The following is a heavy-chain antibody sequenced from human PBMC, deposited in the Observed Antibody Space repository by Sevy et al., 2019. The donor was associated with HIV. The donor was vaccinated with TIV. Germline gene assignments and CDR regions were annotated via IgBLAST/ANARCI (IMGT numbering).Heavy chain of an antibody. V-gene: IGHV3-23*01. CDR1: GFTFSSFA. CDR2: INGRGGSA. CDR3: ARPTPRIAPSSAAFFDY. D-gene: IGHD1-26*01. J-gene: IGHJ4*02. Sequence: GGSLRLSCAASGFTFSSFAMSWVRHIPGKGLEWVSTINGRGGSAYYADSVKGRFTLSRDNSINTVFLQMNRLRDEDTAVYYCARPTPRIAPSSAAFFDYWGQGTLVTVSS.